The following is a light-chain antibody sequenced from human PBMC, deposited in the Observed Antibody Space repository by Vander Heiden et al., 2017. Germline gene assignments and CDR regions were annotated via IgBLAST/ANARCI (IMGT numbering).Light chain of an antibody. CDR1: GSDGGGDNY. CDR3: SSDAGSNNFV. V-gene: IGLV2-8*01. CDR2: EVS. Sequence: QSALTQPPSASGSPGPSVPISWTGTGSDGGGDNYVSWDQQHPRKAPKLRMYEVSRRPSGVPDRFSGSKSGNAASLTVAGLQAEDEAEYCCSSDAGSNNFVFGTGTKVTVL. J-gene: IGLJ1*01.